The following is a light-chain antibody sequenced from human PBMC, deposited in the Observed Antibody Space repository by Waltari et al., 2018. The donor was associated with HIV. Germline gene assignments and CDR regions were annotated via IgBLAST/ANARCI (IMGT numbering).Light chain of an antibody. CDR2: DVT. V-gene: IGLV2-11*01. Sequence: QSALTQPRSVSGSPGQSVTISCTRTGSDVGNFNFVSWYQHLPAKAPKLLIYDVTKRPSGVPDRFSGSKSGDTASLTISGLQAEDEADYYCCSYAGSYSVILGGGTKLTVL. J-gene: IGLJ2*01. CDR3: CSYAGSYSVI. CDR1: GSDVGNFNF.